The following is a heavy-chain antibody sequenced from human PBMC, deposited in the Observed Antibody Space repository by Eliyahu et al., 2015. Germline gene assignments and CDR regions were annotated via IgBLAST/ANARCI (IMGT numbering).Heavy chain of an antibody. V-gene: IGHV3-66*01. CDR2: IYGGGDT. CDR1: GXTVSSNY. CDR3: ARGADYGGPPRY. Sequence: VNLVESGGGLVQTGGSLRLSCAASGXTVSSNYMIWVRQAPGKGLGWVSIIYGGGDTYYADSVEGRFTISRDISKNTVHLQMNSLRSEDTAVYYCARGADYGGPPRYWGQGTLVTV. J-gene: IGHJ4*02. D-gene: IGHD4/OR15-4a*01.